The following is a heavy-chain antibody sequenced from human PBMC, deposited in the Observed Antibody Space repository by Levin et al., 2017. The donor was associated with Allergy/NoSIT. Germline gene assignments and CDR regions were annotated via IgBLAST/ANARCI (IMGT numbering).Heavy chain of an antibody. CDR1: GFTVRSNY. CDR2: IYRGGTT. CDR3: ARRYYGLGTYYMDV. Sequence: LSLTCAASGFTVRSNYMSWVRQAPGKGLEWVSLIYRGGTTYYADSVKGRFTISRDNSNNTLYLQMNSLRAEDTAVYYCARRYYGLGTYYMDVWGKGTTVTVAS. V-gene: IGHV3-66*01. J-gene: IGHJ6*03. D-gene: IGHD3-10*01.